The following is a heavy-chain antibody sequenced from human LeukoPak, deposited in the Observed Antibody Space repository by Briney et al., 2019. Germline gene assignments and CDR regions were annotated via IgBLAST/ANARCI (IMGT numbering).Heavy chain of an antibody. V-gene: IGHV3-11*05. Sequence: GGPLTLSFLPSGLPYSDYFIHWLRQPQGKGLDWVSHISNTIYTNTADSVRGRFTISRENAKYTLFLKMNSLRDEDTAVYYCARARYPEETGGGVIFDYWGQGTPVTVSS. J-gene: IGHJ4*02. CDR2: ISNTIYT. CDR1: GLPYSDYF. CDR3: ARARYPEETGGGVIFDY. D-gene: IGHD3-16*01.